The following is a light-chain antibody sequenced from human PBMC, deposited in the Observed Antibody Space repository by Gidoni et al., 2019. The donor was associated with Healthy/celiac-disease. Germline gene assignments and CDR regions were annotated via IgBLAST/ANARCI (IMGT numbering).Light chain of an antibody. CDR2: EVS. V-gene: IGLV2-23*02. CDR1: STDVGGYNL. CDR3: CSYAGSRTLV. Sequence: HSALTQPPSVSVSPGQTITISGSGTSTDVGGYNLVTWYQQHPGKDPKLMIYEVSKRPSGVSKRFSGSKSGITASLTISGLQAEDEADYYCCSYAGSRTLVFGGGTKLTVL. J-gene: IGLJ2*01.